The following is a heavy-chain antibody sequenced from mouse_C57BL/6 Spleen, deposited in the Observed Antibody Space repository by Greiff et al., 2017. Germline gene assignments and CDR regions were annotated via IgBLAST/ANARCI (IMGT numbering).Heavy chain of an antibody. CDR3: ARQDDYDAWFAY. CDR2: IWSDGST. V-gene: IGHV2-6-1*01. CDR1: GFSLTSYG. Sequence: QVQLQQSGPGLVAPSQSLSITCTVSGFSLTSYGVHWVRQPPGKGLEWLVVIWSDGSTTYNSALKSRLSISKDNSKSQVILKMNSLQTDDTAMYYCARQDDYDAWFAYWGQGTLVTVSA. J-gene: IGHJ3*01. D-gene: IGHD2-4*01.